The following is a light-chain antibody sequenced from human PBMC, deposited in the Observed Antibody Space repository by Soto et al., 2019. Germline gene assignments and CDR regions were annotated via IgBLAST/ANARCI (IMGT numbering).Light chain of an antibody. V-gene: IGKV1-27*01. CDR3: QKHNSAPFT. CDR2: AAS. J-gene: IGKJ3*01. Sequence: DIQMTQSPSSLSASVGDRVTITCRASQGFSNYLAWYQQKPGKVHKLLIYAASTLQSGVPSRFSGSGSGTDFTLTISSLQPEDVATYYCQKHNSAPFTFGPGNKVDI. CDR1: QGFSNY.